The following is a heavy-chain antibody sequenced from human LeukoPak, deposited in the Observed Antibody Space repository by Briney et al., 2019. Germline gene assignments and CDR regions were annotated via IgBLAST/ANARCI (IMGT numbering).Heavy chain of an antibody. CDR1: GGTFSSYA. CDR2: IIPILGIA. D-gene: IGHD3-10*01. Sequence: ASVKVSCKASGGTFSSYAISWVRQAPGQGLEWMGRIIPILGIANYAQKLQGRVTMTTDTSTSTAYMELRSLRSDDTAVYYCARVVLLRGGGLDYWGQGTLVTVSS. J-gene: IGHJ4*02. CDR3: ARVVLLRGGGLDY. V-gene: IGHV1-69*04.